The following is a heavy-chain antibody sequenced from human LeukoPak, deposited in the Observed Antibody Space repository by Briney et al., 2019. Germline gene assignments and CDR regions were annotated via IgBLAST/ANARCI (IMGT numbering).Heavy chain of an antibody. J-gene: IGHJ4*02. CDR3: ARHYDSTGYSLDY. CDR1: GFTFSSYW. D-gene: IGHD3-22*01. CDR2: IKKDGSQE. Sequence: PGGSLRLSCAASGFTFSSYWMTWVRQAPGKGLEWVANIKKDGSQEYYVDSVKGRFTISRDNGKNSLYLQMNSLRAEDTAVYYCARHYDSTGYSLDYWGQGTLVTVSS. V-gene: IGHV3-7*01.